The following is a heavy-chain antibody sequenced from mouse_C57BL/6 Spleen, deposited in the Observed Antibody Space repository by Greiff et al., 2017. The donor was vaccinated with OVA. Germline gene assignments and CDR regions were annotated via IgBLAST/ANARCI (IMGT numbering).Heavy chain of an antibody. CDR3: ARSRITTVVAPFAY. CDR2: IYTGDGDT. V-gene: IGHV1-80*01. J-gene: IGHJ3*01. D-gene: IGHD1-1*01. Sequence: QVQLQQSGAELVKPGDSVKISCKASGYAFSSYWMNWVKQRPGKGLEWIGQIYTGDGDTNYNGKFKGQATLTADKSSSPPYMQLSSLTAEESAVYFCARSRITTVVAPFAYGGQGTLVTVSA. CDR1: GYAFSSYW.